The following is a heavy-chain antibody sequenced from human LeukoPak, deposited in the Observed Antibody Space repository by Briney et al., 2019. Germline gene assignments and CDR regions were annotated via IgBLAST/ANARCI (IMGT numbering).Heavy chain of an antibody. CDR3: ARADGGYSYGHDGSFFDY. CDR2: INPSGGST. J-gene: IGHJ4*02. Sequence: ASVKVSCKASGYTFTSYYMHWVRQAPGQGLEWMGIINPSGGSTSYAQKVQGRVTMTRDTSTSTVYMELSSLRSEDTLVYYCARADGGYSYGHDGSFFDYWGQGTLVTVSS. V-gene: IGHV1-46*01. CDR1: GYTFTSYY. D-gene: IGHD5-18*01.